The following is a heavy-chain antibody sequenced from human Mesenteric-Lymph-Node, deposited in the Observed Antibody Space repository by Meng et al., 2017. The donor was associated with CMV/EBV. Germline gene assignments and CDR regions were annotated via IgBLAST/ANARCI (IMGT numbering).Heavy chain of an antibody. Sequence: ASVKVSCKASGYTFTSYYMHWVRQAPGQGLEWMGWINPNSGGTNYAQKFQGRVAMTRDTSIITAYLDLSRLKSDDTAVYYCARNIPAPSTLYYYYGLDVWGQGTTVTVSS. CDR3: ARNIPAPSTLYYYYGLDV. J-gene: IGHJ6*02. CDR2: INPNSGGT. CDR1: GYTFTSYY. D-gene: IGHD2-2*01. V-gene: IGHV1-2*02.